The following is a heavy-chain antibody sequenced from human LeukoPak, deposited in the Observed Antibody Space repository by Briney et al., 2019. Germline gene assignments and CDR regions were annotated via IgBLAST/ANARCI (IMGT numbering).Heavy chain of an antibody. D-gene: IGHD3-22*01. CDR3: ARAGNYYDSRGYSPFDY. V-gene: IGHV1-18*01. CDR2: ISAYNGNA. CDR1: GYTFTSYG. Sequence: ASVKVSCKASGYTFTSYGISWVRQAPGQGLEWMGWISAYNGNANYAQKLQGRVTMTTDTSTSTACMELRSLRSDDTAVYYCARAGNYYDSRGYSPFDYWGQGTLVTVSS. J-gene: IGHJ4*02.